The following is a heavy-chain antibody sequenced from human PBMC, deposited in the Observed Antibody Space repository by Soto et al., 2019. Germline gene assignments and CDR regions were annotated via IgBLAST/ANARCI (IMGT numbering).Heavy chain of an antibody. J-gene: IGHJ5*02. Sequence: GASVKVSCNASGFSFTGYYIHWLRQAPGQGLEWMGWINAHSGGTEYAQKFQGRVTLTRDTSIATAYLTLTSLTSDDTALYYCAKDLTRQLAYWLDPWGHVTQVTVSS. CDR3: AKDLTRQLAYWLDP. CDR2: INAHSGGT. CDR1: GFSFTGYY. D-gene: IGHD6-6*01. V-gene: IGHV1-2*02.